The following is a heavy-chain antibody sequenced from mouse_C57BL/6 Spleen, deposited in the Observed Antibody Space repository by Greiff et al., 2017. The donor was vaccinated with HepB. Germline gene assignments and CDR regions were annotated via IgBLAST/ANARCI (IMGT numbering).Heavy chain of an antibody. J-gene: IGHJ2*01. D-gene: IGHD1-1*01. Sequence: VQLQQSGAELARPGASVKLSCKASGYTYTSYGISWVKQRTGQGLEWIGEIYPRSGNTYYNEKFKGKATLTADKSSSTAYMELRSLTSEDSAVYFCDYYGSRDYYFDYWGQGTTLTVSS. CDR1: GYTYTSYG. CDR2: IYPRSGNT. V-gene: IGHV1-81*01. CDR3: DYYGSRDYYFDY.